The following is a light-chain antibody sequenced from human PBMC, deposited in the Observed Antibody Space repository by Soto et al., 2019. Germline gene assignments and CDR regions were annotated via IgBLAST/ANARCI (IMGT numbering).Light chain of an antibody. CDR1: SSNIGAPYN. CDR3: QSHDSSLSGYV. V-gene: IGLV1-40*01. Sequence: QSALTQPPSVSGAPGQRVTISCTGSSSNIGAPYNVHWYQQLPGTAPKLLIYGNSNRPSGVPDRFSGSKSGTSASLAITGLQAEDEADYYCQSHDSSLSGYVFGTGTKVTVL. CDR2: GNS. J-gene: IGLJ1*01.